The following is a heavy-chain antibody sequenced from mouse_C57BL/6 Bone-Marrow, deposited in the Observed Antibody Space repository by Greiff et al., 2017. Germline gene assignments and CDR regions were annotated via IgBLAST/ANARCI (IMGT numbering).Heavy chain of an antibody. D-gene: IGHD2-3*01. CDR3: ARLRWLLPYAMDY. CDR2: ISNGGGST. CDR1: GFTFSDYY. V-gene: IGHV5-12*01. Sequence: EVNLVESGGGLVQPGGSLKLSCAASGFTFSDYYMYWVRQTPEKRLEWVAYISNGGGSTYYPDTVKGRFTISRDNAKNTLYLQMSRLKSEDTAMYYCARLRWLLPYAMDYWGQGTSVTVSS. J-gene: IGHJ4*01.